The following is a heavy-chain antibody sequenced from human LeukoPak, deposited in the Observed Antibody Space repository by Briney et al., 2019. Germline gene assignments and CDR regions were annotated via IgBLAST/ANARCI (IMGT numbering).Heavy chain of an antibody. CDR2: IIPIFGTA. J-gene: IGHJ4*02. CDR3: ARDSPSYYDILTGYYAPALNDY. Sequence: SVKVSCKASGGTFSSYAISWVRQAPGQGLEWMGGIIPIFGTANYAQKFQGRVTITADESTSTAYMELSSLRSEDTAVYYCARDSPSYYDILTGYYAPALNDYWGQGTLVTVSS. V-gene: IGHV1-69*13. CDR1: GGTFSSYA. D-gene: IGHD3-9*01.